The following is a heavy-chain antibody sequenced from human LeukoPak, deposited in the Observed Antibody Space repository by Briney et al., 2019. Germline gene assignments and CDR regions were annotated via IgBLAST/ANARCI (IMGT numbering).Heavy chain of an antibody. CDR2: ITSSSSFI. D-gene: IGHD1-26*01. J-gene: IGHJ4*02. V-gene: IGHV3-21*01. CDR3: AREMGDYIDY. Sequence: GGSLRLSCIASGFTFSSYSMNWVRQAPGKGLEWVSSITSSSSFIYYADSVKGRFTISRDNAKNSLYLQMNSLRAEDTAIYYCAREMGDYIDYWGQGTLLTVSS. CDR1: GFTFSSYS.